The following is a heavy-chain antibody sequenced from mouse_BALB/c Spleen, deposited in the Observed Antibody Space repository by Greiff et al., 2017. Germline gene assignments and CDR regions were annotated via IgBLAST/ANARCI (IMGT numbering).Heavy chain of an antibody. CDR2: INPNNGGT. CDR1: GYTFTDYN. CDR3: ARRDYGSSYNDAMDY. Sequence: EVQLQQSGPELVKPGASVKIPCKASGYTFTDYNMDWVKQSHGKSLEWIGDINPNNGGTIYNQKFKGKATLTVDKSSSTAYMELRSLTSEDTAVYYCARRDYGSSYNDAMDYWGQGTSVTVSS. J-gene: IGHJ4*01. D-gene: IGHD1-1*01. V-gene: IGHV1-18*01.